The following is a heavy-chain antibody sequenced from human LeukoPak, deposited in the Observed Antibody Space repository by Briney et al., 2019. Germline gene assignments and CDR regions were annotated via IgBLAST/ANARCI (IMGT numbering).Heavy chain of an antibody. Sequence: SETLSLTCAVYGGSFSGYYWSWIRQPPGKGLEWIGEINHSGSTNYHPSLKSRVTISVDTSKNQFSLKLSSVTAADTAVYYCARGGTYDILTGYYNLETDYWGQGTLVTVSS. D-gene: IGHD3-9*01. J-gene: IGHJ4*02. CDR2: INHSGST. V-gene: IGHV4-34*01. CDR3: ARGGTYDILTGYYNLETDY. CDR1: GGSFSGYY.